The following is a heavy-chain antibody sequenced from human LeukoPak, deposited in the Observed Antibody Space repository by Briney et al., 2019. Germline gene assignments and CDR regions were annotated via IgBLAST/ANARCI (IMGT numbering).Heavy chain of an antibody. D-gene: IGHD3-3*01. CDR3: ARGAIFGVVFSPDAFDI. V-gene: IGHV4-30-2*01. CDR2: IYHSGST. J-gene: IGHJ3*02. CDR1: GGSISSGGYY. Sequence: TSETLSLTCTVSGGSISSGGYYWSWIRQPPGKGLEWIGYIYHSGSTYYNPSLKSRVTISVDRSKNQFSLKLSSVTAADTAVYYCARGAIFGVVFSPDAFDIWGQGTMVTVSS.